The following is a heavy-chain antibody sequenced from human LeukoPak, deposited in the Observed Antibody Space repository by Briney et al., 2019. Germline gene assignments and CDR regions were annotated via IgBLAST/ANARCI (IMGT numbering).Heavy chain of an antibody. Sequence: ASVKLSCKASGYTFTSYDINWVRQATGQGLEWMGWMNPNSGNTGYEQKFQGRVTMTRNTSTSTAYMELSSLRSEDTAVYYCARGLAVAGTGYWGQGTLVTVSS. V-gene: IGHV1-8*01. D-gene: IGHD6-19*01. CDR1: GYTFTSYD. CDR2: MNPNSGNT. CDR3: ARGLAVAGTGY. J-gene: IGHJ4*02.